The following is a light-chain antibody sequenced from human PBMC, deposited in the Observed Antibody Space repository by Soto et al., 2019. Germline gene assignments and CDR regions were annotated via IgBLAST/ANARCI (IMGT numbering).Light chain of an antibody. Sequence: IQLTQSPSSLSASLGDRVTITCRASQSISSWLAWYQQKPGKAPKLLLYKASTLESGVPSRFSGSGSGTEFTLTINSLQPEDFATYYCQQYSTYSYTFGQGTKVDIK. CDR3: QQYSTYSYT. V-gene: IGKV1-5*03. CDR2: KAS. J-gene: IGKJ2*01. CDR1: QSISSW.